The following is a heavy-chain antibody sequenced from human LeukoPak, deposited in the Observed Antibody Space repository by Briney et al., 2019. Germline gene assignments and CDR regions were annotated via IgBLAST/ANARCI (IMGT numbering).Heavy chain of an antibody. CDR1: GFTFRDFA. J-gene: IGHJ4*02. CDR3: SREWGNGNDLRPDY. D-gene: IGHD1-1*01. V-gene: IGHV3-49*03. Sequence: PGGSLRLSCTSSGFTFRDFALSWFRQDPGKGLEWIGFIRSSIYGGTPKSAASVEGRFIFSRDDSKSVAYLRMNSLKTEDTAVYYCSREWGNGNDLRPDYWGQGTLVTVSS. CDR2: IRSSIYGGTP.